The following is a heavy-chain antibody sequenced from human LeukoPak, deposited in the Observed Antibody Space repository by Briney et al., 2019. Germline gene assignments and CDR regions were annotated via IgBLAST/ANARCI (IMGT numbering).Heavy chain of an antibody. V-gene: IGHV4-39*01. CDR2: IYYSGST. J-gene: IGHJ5*02. Sequence: SETLSLTCTVSGGSISSSSYYWGWIRQPPGKGLEWIGSIYYSGSTYYNPSLKSRVTISVDTSKNQFSLKLSSVTAADTAVYYCATCGWLGAWFDPWGQGTLVTVSS. D-gene: IGHD5-24*01. CDR3: ATCGWLGAWFDP. CDR1: GGSISSSSYY.